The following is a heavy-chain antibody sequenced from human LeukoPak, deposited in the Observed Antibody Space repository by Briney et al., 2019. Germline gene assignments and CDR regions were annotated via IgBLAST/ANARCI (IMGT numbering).Heavy chain of an antibody. V-gene: IGHV4-61*02. J-gene: IGHJ4*02. Sequence: SETLSLTCTVSGGSISSGSYYWSWIRQPAGKGLEWIGRIYTSGSTNYNPSLKSRVTISVDTSKNQFSLKLSSVTAADTAVYYCARGPNSYGYLGGGYWGQGTLVTVSS. CDR3: ARGPNSYGYLGGGY. CDR2: IYTSGST. D-gene: IGHD5-18*01. CDR1: GGSISSGSYY.